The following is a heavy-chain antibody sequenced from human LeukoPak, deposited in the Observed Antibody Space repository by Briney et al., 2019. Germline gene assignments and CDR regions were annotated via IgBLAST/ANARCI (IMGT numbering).Heavy chain of an antibody. CDR2: IYYSGSN. D-gene: IGHD2-2*01. Sequence: SETLSLTCTVSGGSISSYYWSWVRQPPGKGLEWIGYIYYSGSNNYNPSPKSRVTISVDTSKNQFSLKLSSVTAADTAVYYCARELVVVPAASNWFDPWGQGTLVTVSS. CDR1: GGSISSYY. CDR3: ARELVVVPAASNWFDP. V-gene: IGHV4-59*01. J-gene: IGHJ5*02.